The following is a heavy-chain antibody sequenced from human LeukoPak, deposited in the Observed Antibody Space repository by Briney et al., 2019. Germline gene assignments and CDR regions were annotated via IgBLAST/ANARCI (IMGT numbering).Heavy chain of an antibody. Sequence: SQTLSLTCTVSGGSISSGGYYWSWIRQHPGKGLEWIGYIYYSGSTYYNPSLKSRVTISVDTSKSQFSLKLSSVTAADTAVYYCARDQYYYDSSGYGDAFDIWGQGTMVTVSS. V-gene: IGHV4-31*03. CDR3: ARDQYYYDSSGYGDAFDI. D-gene: IGHD3-22*01. CDR2: IYYSGST. CDR1: GGSISSGGYY. J-gene: IGHJ3*02.